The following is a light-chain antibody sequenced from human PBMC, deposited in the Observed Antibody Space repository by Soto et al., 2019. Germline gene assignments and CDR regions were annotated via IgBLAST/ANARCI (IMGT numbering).Light chain of an antibody. CDR2: GAS. Sequence: EIVMTQSPATLSVSPGERATLSCRASQSVSSTKLAWYQQKPGQAPRLLIYGASTRATGIPDRFSGSGSGAEFTLTISSLQSEDFAVYYCQHYSNWPLTFGGGTKVEIK. CDR3: QHYSNWPLT. CDR1: QSVSST. J-gene: IGKJ4*01. V-gene: IGKV3-15*01.